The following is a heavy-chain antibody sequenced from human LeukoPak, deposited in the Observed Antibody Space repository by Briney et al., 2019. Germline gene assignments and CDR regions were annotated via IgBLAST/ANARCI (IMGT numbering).Heavy chain of an antibody. CDR3: AKEYAIFGVVMNAFDI. CDR2: ISGSGGST. J-gene: IGHJ3*02. Sequence: GGSLRLSCAASGFTFSSYAMSWVRQAPGKGLEGGSAISGSGGSTYYADSVKGRFTISRDNSKNTLYLQMNSLRAEDTAVYYCAKEYAIFGVVMNAFDIWGQGTMVTVSS. CDR1: GFTFSSYA. D-gene: IGHD3-3*01. V-gene: IGHV3-23*01.